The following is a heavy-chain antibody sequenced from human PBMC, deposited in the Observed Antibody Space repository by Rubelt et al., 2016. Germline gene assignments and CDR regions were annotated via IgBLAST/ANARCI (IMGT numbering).Heavy chain of an antibody. J-gene: IGHJ5*02. CDR3: ARGIRFLEWLSPNNWFDP. Sequence: QLQLQESGPGLVKPSETLSLTCTVSGGSISSSSYYWGWIRQPQGKGLEWIGSIYYSGSTYYNPSLKSGVTISVDTSKNQFSLKLSSVTAADTAVYYCARGIRFLEWLSPNNWFDPWGQGTLVTVSS. CDR2: IYYSGST. D-gene: IGHD3-3*01. CDR1: GGSISSSSYY. V-gene: IGHV4-39*07.